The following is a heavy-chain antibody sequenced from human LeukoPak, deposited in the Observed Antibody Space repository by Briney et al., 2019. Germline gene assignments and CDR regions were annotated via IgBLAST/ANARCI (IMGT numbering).Heavy chain of an antibody. Sequence: GESLKISCKGSGYSFTSYWISWVRQMPGKGLEWMGIIYPGDSDTRYSPSFQGQVTISAVKSISTAYLQWSSLKASDTAMYYCARRYYGSGSYYNWFDPWGQGTLVTVSS. D-gene: IGHD3-10*01. CDR1: GYSFTSYW. J-gene: IGHJ5*02. V-gene: IGHV5-51*01. CDR3: ARRYYGSGSYYNWFDP. CDR2: IYPGDSDT.